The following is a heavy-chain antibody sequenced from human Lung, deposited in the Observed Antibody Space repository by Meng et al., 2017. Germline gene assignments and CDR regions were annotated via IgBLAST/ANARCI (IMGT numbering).Heavy chain of an antibody. CDR3: AKERRGQQLVGRGPFDY. CDR1: GFTFSSYA. J-gene: IGHJ4*02. D-gene: IGHD6-13*01. Sequence: GESLKISCAASGFTFSSYAMSWVRQAPGKGLEWVSAISGSGGSTYYADSVKGRFTISRDNSKNTLYLQMNSLRAEDTAVYYCAKERRGQQLVGRGPFDYWGQGTLVTGAS. V-gene: IGHV3-23*01. CDR2: ISGSGGST.